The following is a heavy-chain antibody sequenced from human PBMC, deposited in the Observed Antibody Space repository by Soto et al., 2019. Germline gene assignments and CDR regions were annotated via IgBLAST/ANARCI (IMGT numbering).Heavy chain of an antibody. V-gene: IGHV3-7*01. CDR3: ARGLPTVTMRTWYFDL. D-gene: IGHD4-17*01. CDR1: GFTFSSYW. CDR2: IKQDGSEK. Sequence: GGSLRLSCAASGFTFSSYWMSWVRQAPGKGLEWVANIKQDGSEKYYVDSVKGRFTISRDNAKNSLYLQMNSLRAEDTAVYYCARGLPTVTMRTWYFDLWGRGTLVTVSS. J-gene: IGHJ2*01.